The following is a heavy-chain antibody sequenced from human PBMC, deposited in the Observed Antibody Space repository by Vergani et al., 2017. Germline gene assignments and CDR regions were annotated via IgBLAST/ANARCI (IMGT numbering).Heavy chain of an antibody. Sequence: QVQLQQWGAGLLKPSETLSLTCAVYGGSFSDYYMSWIRQAPGKGLEWVSYISSSGSTIYYADSVKGRFTISRDNAKNSLYLQMNSLRAEDTALYYCARDQSYDYGGNRLSFGYWGQGTLVTVSS. V-gene: IGHV3-11*01. CDR3: ARDQSYDYGGNRLSFGY. CDR1: GGSFSDYY. J-gene: IGHJ4*02. CDR2: ISSSGSTI. D-gene: IGHD4-23*01.